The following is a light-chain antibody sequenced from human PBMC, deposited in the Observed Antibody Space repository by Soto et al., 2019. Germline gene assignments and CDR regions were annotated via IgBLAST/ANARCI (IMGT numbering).Light chain of an antibody. CDR3: QSFDSSLSAYV. V-gene: IGLV1-40*01. J-gene: IGLJ1*01. Sequence: QSVLTQPPSVSGAPGQRVTIPCTGSSSNIGAGFDVHWYQQLPGTAPKLLIYGNINRPSGVPDRFSGSKSGTSASLAITGLQDEDEADYYCQSFDSSLSAYVFGTGTKLTVL. CDR1: SSNIGAGFD. CDR2: GNI.